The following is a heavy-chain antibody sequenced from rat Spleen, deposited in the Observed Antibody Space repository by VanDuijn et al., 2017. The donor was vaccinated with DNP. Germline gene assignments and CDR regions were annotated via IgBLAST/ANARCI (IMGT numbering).Heavy chain of an antibody. CDR2: ISYSGST. Sequence: EVQLQESGPGLVKPSQSLSLTCSVTGYSITSDYWAWIRKFPGNNMEWIGHISYSGSTGYNPSLKSRISITRDTSKNQFFLQLNSVTTEDTATYYCARYGSVALDYWGQGVMVTVSS. V-gene: IGHV3-1*01. CDR3: ARYGSVALDY. J-gene: IGHJ2*01. D-gene: IGHD3-3*01. CDR1: GYSITSDY.